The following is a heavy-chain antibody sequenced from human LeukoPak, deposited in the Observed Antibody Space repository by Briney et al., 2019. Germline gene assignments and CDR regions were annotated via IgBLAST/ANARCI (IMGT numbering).Heavy chain of an antibody. CDR1: GFTFSSYS. Sequence: PGGSLRLSCAASGFTFSSYSMNWVRQAPGKGLEWVSSISSSSSYIYYADSVKGRFTISRDNAKNSLYLQMNSLRAEDTAVCYCARGRAWGDYYDSSGYRHFDYWGQGTLVTVSS. J-gene: IGHJ4*02. CDR3: ARGRAWGDYYDSSGYRHFDY. CDR2: ISSSSSYI. V-gene: IGHV3-21*01. D-gene: IGHD3-22*01.